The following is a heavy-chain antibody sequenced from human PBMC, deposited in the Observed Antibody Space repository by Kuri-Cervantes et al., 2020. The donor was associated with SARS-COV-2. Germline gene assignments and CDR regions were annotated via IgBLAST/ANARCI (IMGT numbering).Heavy chain of an antibody. D-gene: IGHD5-24*01. CDR2: INHSGST. J-gene: IGHJ4*02. CDR3: ARGMDGYNYRSSDY. CDR1: GGSFSGYY. Sequence: SETLSLTCAVYGGSFSGYYWSWIRQPPGKGLEWIGEINHSGSTNYNPSLKSRVTISIDTSKNQFSLKLSSVTAADTAVYYCARGMDGYNYRSSDYWGQGTLVTVSS. V-gene: IGHV4-34*01.